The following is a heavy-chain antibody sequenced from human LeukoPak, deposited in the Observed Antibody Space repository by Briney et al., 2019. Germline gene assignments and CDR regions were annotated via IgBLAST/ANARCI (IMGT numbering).Heavy chain of an antibody. V-gene: IGHV1-18*01. CDR2: ISAYNGNT. D-gene: IGHD3-22*01. CDR3: ARVPDYYDSSGYYHIGFDY. J-gene: IGHJ4*02. CDR1: GYTFTSYG. Sequence: ASVKVSCKASGYTFTSYGISWVRQAPGQGLEWMGWISAYNGNTNYAQKLQGRVTMTADTSTSTAYMELRSLRSDDTAVYYCARVPDYYDSSGYYHIGFDYWGQGTLVTVSS.